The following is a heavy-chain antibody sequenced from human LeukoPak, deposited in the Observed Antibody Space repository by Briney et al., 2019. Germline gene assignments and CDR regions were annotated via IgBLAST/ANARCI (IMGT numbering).Heavy chain of an antibody. J-gene: IGHJ5*02. CDR2: MNPNSGNT. D-gene: IGHD3-3*01. V-gene: IGHV1-8*03. Sequence: ASVKVSCKASGFALTVDDIKWVRQATGQGLEWMGWMNPNSGNTGYAQKFQGRVTITRNTSISTAYMELSSLRSEDTDLVYCARDNDFWSGYSGSNWFDPWGQGTLVTVSS. CDR1: GFALTVDD. CDR3: ARDNDFWSGYSGSNWFDP.